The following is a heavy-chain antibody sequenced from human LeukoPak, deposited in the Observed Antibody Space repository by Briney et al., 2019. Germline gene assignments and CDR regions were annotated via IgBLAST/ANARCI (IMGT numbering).Heavy chain of an antibody. CDR2: FHFSGST. Sequence: SETLSLTCSVSGASVTMGSYYWAWIRQPPGKGLEWIVTFHFSGSTYYNPSLKSRVTISVDTSKNSVSLMLRSVTAADTAVYFCARPFQDYDKGTFFYFFDFWGQGILVTVSS. CDR1: GASVTMGSYY. CDR3: ARPFQDYDKGTFFYFFDF. D-gene: IGHD3-22*01. V-gene: IGHV4-39*01. J-gene: IGHJ4*02.